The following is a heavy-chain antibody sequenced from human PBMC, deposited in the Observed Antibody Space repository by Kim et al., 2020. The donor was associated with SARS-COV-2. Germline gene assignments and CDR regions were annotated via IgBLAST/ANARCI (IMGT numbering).Heavy chain of an antibody. Sequence: AESVQVRVTISRDNSKNTLYLQMNSLRAEDTAVYYCARDGGYDSSGYFDHWGQGTLVTVSS. J-gene: IGHJ4*02. D-gene: IGHD3-22*01. V-gene: IGHV3-30*01. CDR3: ARDGGYDSSGYFDH.